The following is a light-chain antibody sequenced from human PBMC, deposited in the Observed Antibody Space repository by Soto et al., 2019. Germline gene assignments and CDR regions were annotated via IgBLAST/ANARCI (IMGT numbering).Light chain of an antibody. Sequence: QSALTQPPSASGSLGHSVTISCTGTSSDVGRYNYVSWYQQHPGKAPKLVIYEVNKRPSGVPDHFSGSKSDNTASLTVSGLQAEDEADYYCSSYADSNTFYVFGTGTKLTVL. CDR2: EVN. J-gene: IGLJ1*01. V-gene: IGLV2-8*01. CDR3: SSYADSNTFYV. CDR1: SSDVGRYNY.